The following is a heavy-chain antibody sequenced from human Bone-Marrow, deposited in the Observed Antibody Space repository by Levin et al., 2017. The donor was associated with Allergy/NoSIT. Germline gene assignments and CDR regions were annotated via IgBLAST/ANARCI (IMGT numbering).Heavy chain of an antibody. CDR1: GFNFRNHW. V-gene: IGHV5-51*01. CDR2: IYPDDSDT. J-gene: IGHJ3*02. D-gene: IGHD5-12*01. Sequence: PGGSLRLSCKGSGFNFRNHWIGWVRQTPGKGLEWMGIIYPDDSDTRYSPSFQGQVTISADKSASTAYLQWSGLKASDTAMYFCARHRRPIVASHDPFDIWGQGALVTVSS. CDR3: ARHRRPIVASHDPFDI.